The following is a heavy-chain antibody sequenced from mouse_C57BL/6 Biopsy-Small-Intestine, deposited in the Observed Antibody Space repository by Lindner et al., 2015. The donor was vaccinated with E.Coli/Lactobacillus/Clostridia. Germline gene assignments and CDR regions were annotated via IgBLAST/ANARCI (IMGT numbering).Heavy chain of an antibody. CDR2: IYPGGGYT. CDR3: ARERSSSFFDY. Sequence: VQLQESGAELVRPGTSVKMSCKASGYTFTNYWIGWAKQRPGHGLEWIGDIYPGGGYTNYNEKFKGKATLTADKSSSTAYMQFSSLTSEDSATYYCARERSSSFFDYWGQGTTLTVSS. V-gene: IGHV1-63*01. J-gene: IGHJ2*01. D-gene: IGHD1-1*01. CDR1: GYTFTNYW.